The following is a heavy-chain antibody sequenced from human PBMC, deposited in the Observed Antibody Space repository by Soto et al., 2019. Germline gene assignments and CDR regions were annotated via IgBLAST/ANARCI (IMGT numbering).Heavy chain of an antibody. Sequence: GGSLRLSCVGSGFSFSNSGMSWVRQAPGKGLEWVATIKPDGREQYYVDSVEGRFTISRDNAKNTLYLQMNSLRAEDTALYYCAKLGVTTPFDYWGQGTLVTVSS. CDR2: IKPDGREQ. D-gene: IGHD3-22*01. J-gene: IGHJ4*02. CDR3: AKLGVTTPFDY. CDR1: GFSFSNSG. V-gene: IGHV3-7*01.